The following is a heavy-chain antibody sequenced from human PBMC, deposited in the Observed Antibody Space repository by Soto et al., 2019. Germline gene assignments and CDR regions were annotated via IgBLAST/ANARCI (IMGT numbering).Heavy chain of an antibody. V-gene: IGHV3-21*01. CDR1: GFTFSRNT. Sequence: PGGSLRLSCVTSGFTFSRNTMNWVRQAPGKGLEWVASITSSGSYVYYADSVKGRFSAPRDNAKNSLSLQMDSLRPDDTAIYFCVKDEGIEAMDVWGQGTTVTVSS. J-gene: IGHJ6*02. D-gene: IGHD3-3*02. CDR2: ITSSGSYV. CDR3: VKDEGIEAMDV.